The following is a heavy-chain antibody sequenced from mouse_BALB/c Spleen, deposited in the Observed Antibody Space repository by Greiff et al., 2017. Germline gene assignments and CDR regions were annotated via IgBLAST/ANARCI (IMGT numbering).Heavy chain of an antibody. Sequence: EVQLVESGGGLVKPGGSLKLSCAASGFTFSSYAMSWVRQTPEKRLEWVASISSGGSTYYPDSVKGRFTISRDNARNILYLQMSSLRSEDTAMYYCARGGDYYGSSHWYFDVWGAGTTVTVSS. CDR1: GFTFSSYA. J-gene: IGHJ1*01. CDR3: ARGGDYYGSSHWYFDV. V-gene: IGHV5-6-5*01. CDR2: ISSGGST. D-gene: IGHD1-1*01.